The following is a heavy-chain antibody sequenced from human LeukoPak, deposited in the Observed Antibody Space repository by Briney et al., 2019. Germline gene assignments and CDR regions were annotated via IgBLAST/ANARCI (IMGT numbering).Heavy chain of an antibody. CDR2: ISYDGSNK. Sequence: GGSLRLSCAASGFTFSSYGMHWVRQAPGKGLEWVAVISYDGSNKYYADSVKGRFTISRDNSKNTLYLQMNSLRAEDTAVYYCATGTGWDIDYWGQGTLVTVSS. J-gene: IGHJ4*02. D-gene: IGHD6-19*01. CDR3: ATGTGWDIDY. V-gene: IGHV3-30*19. CDR1: GFTFSSYG.